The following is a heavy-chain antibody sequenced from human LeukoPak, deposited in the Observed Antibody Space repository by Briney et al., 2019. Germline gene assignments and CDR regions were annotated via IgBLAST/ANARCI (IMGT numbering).Heavy chain of an antibody. CDR2: IYTSGST. CDR3: ARGYCSGGSCTTGGWEGYYGMDV. D-gene: IGHD2-15*01. Sequence: SETLSLTCTVSGGSISSGSYYWSWIRQPAGKGLEWIGRIYTSGSTNYNPSLKSRVTISVDTSKNQFSLKLSSVTAADTAVYYCARGYCSGGSCTTGGWEGYYGMDVWGQGTTVTVSS. V-gene: IGHV4-61*02. CDR1: GGSISSGSYY. J-gene: IGHJ6*02.